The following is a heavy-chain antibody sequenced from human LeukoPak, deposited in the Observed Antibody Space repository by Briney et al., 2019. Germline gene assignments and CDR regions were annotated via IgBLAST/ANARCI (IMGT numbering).Heavy chain of an antibody. D-gene: IGHD3-10*01. V-gene: IGHV3-30*18. CDR2: VSYDGGSQ. CDR1: GFNFRTYG. CDR3: VKGMREGYYGSGSYFSAFDN. J-gene: IGHJ4*02. Sequence: GGSLRLSCAASGFNFRTYGMHWVRQAPGKGLEWVAIVSYDGGSQYYGDSVKGRFIISKDNSKNTVYLQMNSLKTEDTASYYCVKGMREGYYGSGSYFSAFDNWGQGTVVTVHS.